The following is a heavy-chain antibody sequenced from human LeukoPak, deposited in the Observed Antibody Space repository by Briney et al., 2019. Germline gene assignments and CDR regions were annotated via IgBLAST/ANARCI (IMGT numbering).Heavy chain of an antibody. Sequence: ASVKVSCKASGYTFTSYDINWVRQATGQGLEWMGWVNPNSGNTGYAQKFQGRVTMNRNTSISTAYMELSSLRSEDTAVYCCARGGYYLWFDPWGQGTLVTVSS. CDR2: VNPNSGNT. D-gene: IGHD1-26*01. J-gene: IGHJ5*02. CDR1: GYTFTSYD. V-gene: IGHV1-8*01. CDR3: ARGGYYLWFDP.